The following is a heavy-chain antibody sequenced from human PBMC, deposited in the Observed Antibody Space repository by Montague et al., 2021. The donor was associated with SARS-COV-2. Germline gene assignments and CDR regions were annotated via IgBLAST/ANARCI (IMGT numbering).Heavy chain of an antibody. CDR2: IDHSGST. D-gene: IGHD3-9*01. CDR1: GGSISTYY. J-gene: IGHJ6*02. V-gene: IGHV4-59*07. Sequence: SDTLSLTRTVSGGSISTYYWNWIRQFPGKGLEWIGYIDHSGSTNYNPSLQSRVIISVDRSKIQFSLKLNSVTAADTAIYYCARLPYDNSYGMDVWGQGTTVTVSS. CDR3: ARLPYDNSYGMDV.